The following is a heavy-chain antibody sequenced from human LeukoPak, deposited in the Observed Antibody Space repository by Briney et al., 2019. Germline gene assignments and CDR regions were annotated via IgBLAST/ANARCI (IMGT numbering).Heavy chain of an antibody. D-gene: IGHD3-16*01. CDR3: ARGGDTFDH. CDR2: IHYSVST. J-gene: IGHJ4*02. CDR1: GGSLSSYY. Sequence: SETLSLTCTVSGGSLSSYYWSWIRQPPGKALELIGYIHYSVSTTYNPSLKSRVTISVDTSKNQFSLKLRSVTAADTAVYYCARGGDTFDHWGQGTLVTVSS. V-gene: IGHV4-59*01.